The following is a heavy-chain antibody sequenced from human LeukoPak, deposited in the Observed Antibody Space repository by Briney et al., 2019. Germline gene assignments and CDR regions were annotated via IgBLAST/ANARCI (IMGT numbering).Heavy chain of an antibody. V-gene: IGHV3-53*01. Sequence: GGSLRLSCAASGFTFSSYWMHWVRQAPGKGLVWVSVIYSGGSTYYADSVKGRFTISRDNSKNTLYLQMNSLRAEDTAVYYCARVRYSSGWYFDYWGQGTLVTVSS. CDR2: IYSGGST. J-gene: IGHJ4*02. D-gene: IGHD6-19*01. CDR3: ARVRYSSGWYFDY. CDR1: GFTFSSYW.